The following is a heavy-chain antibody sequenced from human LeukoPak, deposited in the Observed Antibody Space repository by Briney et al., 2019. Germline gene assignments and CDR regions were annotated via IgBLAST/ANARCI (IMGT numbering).Heavy chain of an antibody. CDR2: ISSSGSTI. CDR1: GFTFSDYY. Sequence: GGSLRLSCAASGFTFSDYYMSWIRQAPGKGLEWVSYISSSGSTIYYADSVKGRFTISRDNAKNSLYLQMNSLRAEDTAVYYCARQHYYVGGATTLFDYWGQGTLVTVSS. J-gene: IGHJ4*02. D-gene: IGHD1-26*01. V-gene: IGHV3-11*04. CDR3: ARQHYYVGGATTLFDY.